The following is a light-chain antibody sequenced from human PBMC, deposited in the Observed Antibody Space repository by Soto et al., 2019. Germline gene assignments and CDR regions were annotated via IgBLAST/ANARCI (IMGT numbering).Light chain of an antibody. CDR3: QQSYSTPRT. CDR2: AAS. J-gene: IGKJ1*01. V-gene: IGKV1-39*01. Sequence: DLQMTQSPSSLSASVGDRVTITCRASQTINSYLNWYQHKPGKAPKLLIYAASSLQGGVPSRFSGSGSGTDFTLTISTLQPEDFATYYCQQSYSTPRTFGQGTKVEVK. CDR1: QTINSY.